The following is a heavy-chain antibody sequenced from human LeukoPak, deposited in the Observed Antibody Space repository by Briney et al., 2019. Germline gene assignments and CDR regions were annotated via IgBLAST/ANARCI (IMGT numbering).Heavy chain of an antibody. Sequence: PGGSLRLSCAASGFTFSSYWMSWVRQAPGKGLEWVANIKQDGSEKYYVDSVKGRFTISRDNAENSLYLQMNSLRAEDTAVHYCARVLRYFGGYYFDYWGQGTLVTVSS. CDR3: ARVLRYFGGYYFDY. V-gene: IGHV3-7*01. J-gene: IGHJ4*02. CDR1: GFTFSSYW. D-gene: IGHD3-9*01. CDR2: IKQDGSEK.